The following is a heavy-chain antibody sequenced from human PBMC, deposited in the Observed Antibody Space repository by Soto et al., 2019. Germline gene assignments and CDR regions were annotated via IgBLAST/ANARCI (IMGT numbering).Heavy chain of an antibody. CDR3: ARRYFDWFNYYYYGMDV. V-gene: IGHV4-34*01. Sequence: SETLSLTCAVYGGSFSGYYWSWIRQPPGKGLEWIGEINHSGSTNYNPSLKSRVTISVDTSKNQFSLKLSSVTAADTAVYYCARRYFDWFNYYYYGMDVWGQGTTVTVSS. D-gene: IGHD3-9*01. CDR1: GGSFSGYY. J-gene: IGHJ6*02. CDR2: INHSGST.